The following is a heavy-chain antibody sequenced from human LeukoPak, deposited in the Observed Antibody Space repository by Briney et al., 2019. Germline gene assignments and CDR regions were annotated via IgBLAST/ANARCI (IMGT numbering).Heavy chain of an antibody. D-gene: IGHD5-24*01. CDR2: ISPSGGST. Sequence: ASVKVSFKASGYTFTSCYMHLVRQAPGQGLEWMGIISPSGGSTSYAQTFQGKVTMTRDTSTSTVYMELSSLRPEDTAVYYCARGKEKRKSSPFDYWGQGTLVTVSS. CDR1: GYTFTSCY. J-gene: IGHJ4*02. CDR3: ARGKEKRKSSPFDY. V-gene: IGHV1-46*01.